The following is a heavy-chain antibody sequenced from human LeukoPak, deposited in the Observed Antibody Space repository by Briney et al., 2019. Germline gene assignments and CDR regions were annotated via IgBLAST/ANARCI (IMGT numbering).Heavy chain of an antibody. Sequence: SETLSLTCTVSGGSISSYYWSWIRQPPGKGLEWIGDIYYSGSTNYNPSLKSRVTISVDTSKDQFSLKLSSVTAADTAVYYCARGTYYYFDCWGQGTPVTVSS. D-gene: IGHD2-8*01. CDR2: IYYSGST. CDR3: ARGTYYYFDC. J-gene: IGHJ4*02. V-gene: IGHV4-59*01. CDR1: GGSISSYY.